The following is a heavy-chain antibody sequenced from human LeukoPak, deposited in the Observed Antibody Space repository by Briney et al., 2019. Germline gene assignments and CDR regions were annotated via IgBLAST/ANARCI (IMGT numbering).Heavy chain of an antibody. CDR2: IIPIFGTA. CDR1: GGTFSRYT. CDR3: VRDATIYDTSGYYYLW. V-gene: IGHV1-69*13. J-gene: IGHJ4*02. D-gene: IGHD3-22*01. Sequence: SVKVSCKASGGTFSRYTISWVRQAPGQGLEWMGGIIPIFGTAKYAQKFQGRVTITADESSRTAYMELSSLRSEDTAVYYCVRDATIYDTSGYYYLWWGQGTLVTVSS.